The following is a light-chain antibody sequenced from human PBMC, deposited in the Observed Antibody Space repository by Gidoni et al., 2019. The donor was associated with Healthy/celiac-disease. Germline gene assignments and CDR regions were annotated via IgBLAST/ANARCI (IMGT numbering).Light chain of an antibody. V-gene: IGKV3-11*01. CDR3: QQRSNWPLT. CDR2: DAS. Sequence: IVLTQSPATLSLSPGERATLSCRASQSVSSYLAWYQQKPGKAPRLLIYDASNMATGIPARFSGSGSGTDFTLTISSLEPEDFAVYYCQQRSNWPLTFGGGTKVEIK. J-gene: IGKJ4*01. CDR1: QSVSSY.